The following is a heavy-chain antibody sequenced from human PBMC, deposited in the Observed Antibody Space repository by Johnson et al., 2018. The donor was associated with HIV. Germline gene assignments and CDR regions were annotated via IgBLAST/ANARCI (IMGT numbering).Heavy chain of an antibody. J-gene: IGHJ3*02. CDR1: GFTFSSYA. Sequence: VQLVESGGGLVQPGGSLRLSCAASGFTFSSYAMSWVRQAPGKGLEWVSAISAGGGPTYYGDSVKGRFTVSRDNSKNTLYLQMNSLRAEDTAVYYCAKGSTVVDDAFDIWGQGTMVTVSS. CDR3: AKGSTVVDDAFDI. CDR2: ISAGGGPT. D-gene: IGHD4-23*01. V-gene: IGHV3-23*04.